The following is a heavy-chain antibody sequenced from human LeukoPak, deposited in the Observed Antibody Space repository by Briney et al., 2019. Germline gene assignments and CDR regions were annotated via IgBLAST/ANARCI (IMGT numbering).Heavy chain of an antibody. CDR2: INRDGSER. Sequence: GGSLRLSCAASGFTFSNYWMTWVRQAPGKGLEWVANINRDGSERYYVDSVKGRFTITRDNAKNSLYLQMNSLRAEDTAVYYCARDRYSFEYWGQGTLVTVSS. D-gene: IGHD4-11*01. CDR3: ARDRYSFEY. J-gene: IGHJ4*02. CDR1: GFTFSNYW. V-gene: IGHV3-7*01.